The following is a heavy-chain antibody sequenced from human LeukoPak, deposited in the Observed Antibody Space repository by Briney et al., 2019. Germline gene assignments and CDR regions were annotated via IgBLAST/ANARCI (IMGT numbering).Heavy chain of an antibody. Sequence: SENLSLTCTVSGGSISSYYWSWIRQPPGKGLEWIGYIYYSGSTNYNPSLKSRVTISVDTSKNQFSLKLSSVTAADTAVYYCARHVILTPRWFGELLSPPDVGLYWFDPWGQGTLVTVSS. CDR2: IYYSGST. D-gene: IGHD3-10*01. CDR3: ARHVILTPRWFGELLSPPDVGLYWFDP. J-gene: IGHJ5*02. V-gene: IGHV4-59*08. CDR1: GGSISSYY.